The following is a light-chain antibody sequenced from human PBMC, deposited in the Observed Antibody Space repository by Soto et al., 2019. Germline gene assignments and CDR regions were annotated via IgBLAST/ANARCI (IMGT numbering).Light chain of an antibody. Sequence: QSALTQPPSASGSPGQSVTISCTGTSSDVGFYNYVSWYQQHPGKAPKLIISEVSQRPSGVPDRFSGSKSGNTASLTVSGLQAEDEADYYCSSYAGTTNVVFGTGTKLTVL. CDR1: SSDVGFYNY. CDR2: EVS. CDR3: SSYAGTTNVV. V-gene: IGLV2-8*01. J-gene: IGLJ1*01.